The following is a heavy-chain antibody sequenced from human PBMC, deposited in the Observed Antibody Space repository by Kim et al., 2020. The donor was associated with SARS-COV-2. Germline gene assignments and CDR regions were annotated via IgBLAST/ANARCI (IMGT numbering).Heavy chain of an antibody. J-gene: IGHJ4*02. CDR1: GFTFSGSV. D-gene: IGHD5-12*01. Sequence: GGSLRLSCAGSGFTFSGSVIHWVRQASGKGLDWVGHIRDKANSYATAYAASVKGRFTISRDDSKNTAYLQMDSLKSDDAAVYYCTRQGSPSGSSCGYDSPDDWGQGTLVTVSP. V-gene: IGHV3-73*01. CDR3: TRQGSPSGSSCGYDSPDD. CDR2: IRDKANSYAT.